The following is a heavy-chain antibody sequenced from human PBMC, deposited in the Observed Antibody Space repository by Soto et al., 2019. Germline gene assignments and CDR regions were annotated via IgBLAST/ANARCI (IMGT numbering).Heavy chain of an antibody. CDR3: VCEIFGVVGSAFDY. CDR1: GFTFSRYG. V-gene: IGHV3-30-3*01. J-gene: IGHJ4*02. CDR2: ISYDGSGK. Sequence: QVELVESGGGVVQPGRSLRLSCAASGFTFSRYGMHWVRQAPGKGLEWVAVISYDGSGKYYADSVKGRFTISKDSSKNTLYLQMNSLRPEDTAVDYCVCEIFGVVGSAFDYWGQGTQVTVSS. D-gene: IGHD3-3*01.